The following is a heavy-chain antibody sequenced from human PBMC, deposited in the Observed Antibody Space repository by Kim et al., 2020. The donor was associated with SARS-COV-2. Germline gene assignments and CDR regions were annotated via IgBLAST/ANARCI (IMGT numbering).Heavy chain of an antibody. Sequence: TYYADSVKVRFTISRHNSKNTLYLQMNSLRAEDTAVYYCARGNYYYGMDVWGQGTTVTVSS. CDR3: ARGNYYYGMDV. V-gene: IGHV3-66*01. CDR2: T. J-gene: IGHJ6*02.